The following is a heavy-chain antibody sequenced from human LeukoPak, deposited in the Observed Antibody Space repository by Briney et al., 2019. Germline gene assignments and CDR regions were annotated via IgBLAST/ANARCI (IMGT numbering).Heavy chain of an antibody. CDR2: IRYDGGNK. J-gene: IGHJ4*02. CDR3: AKETYSSFDY. D-gene: IGHD2-15*01. V-gene: IGHV3-30*02. CDR1: GFTFSSYG. Sequence: GGSLRLSCAASGFTFSSYGMHWVRQAPGKGLEWVAFIRYDGGNKYYADSVKGRFTISRDNSKNTLYLQMNSLRAEDTAVYYCAKETYSSFDYWGQGTLVTVSS.